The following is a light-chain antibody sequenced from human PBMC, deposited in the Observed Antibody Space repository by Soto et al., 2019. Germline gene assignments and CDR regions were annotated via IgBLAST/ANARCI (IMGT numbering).Light chain of an antibody. J-gene: IGKJ3*01. CDR3: QHLKTYPPT. CDR1: QDVGDF. V-gene: IGKV1-9*01. Sequence: IQLTQSPSSLSASVGDRVTITCRASQDVGDFLAWYQQRPGKSPKLLIYTASTLQGGVPSRFSGSGSGTDFTLTISSLQPEDFATYYCQHLKTYPPTFGPGTKVDV. CDR2: TAS.